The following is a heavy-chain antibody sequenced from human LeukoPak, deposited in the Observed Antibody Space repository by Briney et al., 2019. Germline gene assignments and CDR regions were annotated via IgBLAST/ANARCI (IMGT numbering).Heavy chain of an antibody. V-gene: IGHV4-59*01. CDR1: GGSISSYY. J-gene: IGHJ5*02. CDR2: IYYSGST. CDR3: ARGTTFGEFNWFDP. D-gene: IGHD3-10*01. Sequence: PSETLSLTCTVSGGSISSYYWSWVRQPPGKGLEWVGDIYYSGSTHYNPSLKSGVTISVDTSKNPCSLKLSSGTAADTAVYYCARGTTFGEFNWFDPWGQGTLVTVPS.